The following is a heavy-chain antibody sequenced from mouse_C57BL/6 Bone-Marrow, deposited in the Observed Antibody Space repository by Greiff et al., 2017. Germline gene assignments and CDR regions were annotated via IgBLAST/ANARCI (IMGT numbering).Heavy chain of an antibody. Sequence: VQLQQSGPELVKPGASVKISCKASGYAFSSSWMNWVKQRPGKGLEWIGRIYPGDGDTNYNGKFKGKATLTADKSSSTGYMQLSSLTSEDSAVYFCAGGGYDAWFAYWGPGTLVTVSA. CDR1: GYAFSSSW. CDR2: IYPGDGDT. V-gene: IGHV1-82*01. CDR3: AGGGYDAWFAY. D-gene: IGHD2-2*01. J-gene: IGHJ3*01.